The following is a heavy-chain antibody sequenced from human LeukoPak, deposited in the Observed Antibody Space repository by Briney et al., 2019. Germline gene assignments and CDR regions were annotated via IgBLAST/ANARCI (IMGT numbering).Heavy chain of an antibody. J-gene: IGHJ6*02. CDR2: INHSGST. Sequence: SETLSLTCAVSGGSFSDYFWSYIRQPPGKGLEWIGEINHSGSTSYNPSLKSRVTISLDTSKKQFALKLASVTAADTAVYYCAKSYYYYAMDVWGQGTTVTVSS. CDR3: AKSYYYYAMDV. V-gene: IGHV4-34*01. CDR1: GGSFSDYF.